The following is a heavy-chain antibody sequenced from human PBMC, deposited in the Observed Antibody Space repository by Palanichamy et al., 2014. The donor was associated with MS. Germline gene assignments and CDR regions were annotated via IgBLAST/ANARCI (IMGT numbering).Heavy chain of an antibody. Sequence: QVQLVQSGAEVKKPGASVKVSCKASGYTFSDNYMHWVRQAPGQGLEWMGRINPHSGGTKYAQNFQGWVTMTRDTSISTAYMELSRLRSDDTAMYYCARTSSTTVDFWGQGTLVTVPS. CDR3: ARTSSTTVDF. CDR1: GYTFSDNY. D-gene: IGHD2-2*01. CDR2: INPHSGGT. V-gene: IGHV1-2*04. J-gene: IGHJ4*02.